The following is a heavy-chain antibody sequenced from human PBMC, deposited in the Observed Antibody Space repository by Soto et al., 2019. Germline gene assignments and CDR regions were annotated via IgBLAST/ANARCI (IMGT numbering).Heavy chain of an antibody. CDR3: ARRKLEIVVVADYYGMDD. D-gene: IGHD3-22*01. CDR1: GYTFSDNH. V-gene: IGHV1-2*02. J-gene: IGHJ6*02. CDR2: INPKSGGT. Sequence: QVQLVQSGAEVKKPGASVTVSCKASGYTFSDNHIHWLRQAPGQRPEWMGWINPKSGGTNFAEKFQGRVTMTRDTSISPAYMALSSLSSYITAVYYCARRKLEIVVVADYYGMDDWGQETMVIVSS.